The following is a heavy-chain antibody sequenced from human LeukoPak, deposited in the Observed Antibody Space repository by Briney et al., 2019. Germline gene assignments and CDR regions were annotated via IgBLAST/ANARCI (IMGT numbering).Heavy chain of an antibody. CDR3: ARLSSSGWYDYYYGMDV. Sequence: PGGSLRLSCAASGFTFSSYWMNWVRQAPGKGLEWVANIKQDGSEKYYVDSVKGRFTISRDNAKNSLYLQMNSLRAEDTAVYYCARLSSSGWYDYYYGMDVWGQGTTVTVSS. V-gene: IGHV3-7*01. CDR2: IKQDGSEK. D-gene: IGHD6-19*01. CDR1: GFTFSSYW. J-gene: IGHJ6*02.